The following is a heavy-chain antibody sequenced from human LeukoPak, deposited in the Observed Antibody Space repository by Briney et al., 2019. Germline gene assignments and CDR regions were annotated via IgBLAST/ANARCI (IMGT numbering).Heavy chain of an antibody. J-gene: IGHJ5*02. D-gene: IGHD6-25*01. V-gene: IGHV4-34*01. Sequence: SETLSLTCAVHGASFSGYSWSWIRQSPGKRLEWIGEVNRVGYTIYNPSLKSRVSISIDTSTTQFSLRLTSVTVADTAVYFCARERVVSDYNWFDPWGQGTLVTVSS. CDR2: VNRVGYT. CDR3: ARERVVSDYNWFDP. CDR1: GASFSGYS.